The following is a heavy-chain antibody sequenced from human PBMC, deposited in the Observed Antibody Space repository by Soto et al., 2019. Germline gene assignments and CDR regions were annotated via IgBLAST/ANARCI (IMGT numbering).Heavy chain of an antibody. J-gene: IGHJ4*02. V-gene: IGHV3-7*01. CDR2: IKHDGSEK. CDR1: GFTFRNYW. CDR3: ARGGTSMILAAAFDY. D-gene: IGHD3-22*01. Sequence: GGPLRRSCAASGFTFRNYWMSWVRQAPGKGQEWVATIKHDGSEKDYVDSVKGRFTLSRDNAKYSLDLQMNSLRAEDTAVYHCARGGTSMILAAAFDYWGQGAVVTVSS.